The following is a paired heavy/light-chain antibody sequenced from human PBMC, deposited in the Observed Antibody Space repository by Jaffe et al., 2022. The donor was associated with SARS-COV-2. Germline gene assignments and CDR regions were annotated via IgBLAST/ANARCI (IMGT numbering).Heavy chain of an antibody. V-gene: IGHV3-30-3*01. D-gene: IGHD5-18*01. CDR2: ISYDGSNK. CDR3: ARNHPAYSYGYKDAFDI. Sequence: QVQLVESGGGVVQPGRSLRLSCAASGFTFSSYAMHWVRQAPGKGLEWVAVISYDGSNKYYADSVKGRFTISRDNSKNTLYLQMNSLRAEDTAVYYCARNHPAYSYGYKDAFDIWGQGTMVTVSS. J-gene: IGHJ3*02. CDR1: GFTFSSYA.
Light chain of an antibody. CDR1: SSNIGAGYD. Sequence: QSVLTQPPSVSGAPGQRVTISCTGSSSNIGAGYDVHWYQQLPGTAPKLLIYGNSNRPSGVPDRFSGSKSGTSASLAITGLQAEDEADYYCQSYDSSLSGPNWVFGGGTKLTVL. V-gene: IGLV1-40*01. CDR2: GNS. J-gene: IGLJ3*02. CDR3: QSYDSSLSGPNWV.